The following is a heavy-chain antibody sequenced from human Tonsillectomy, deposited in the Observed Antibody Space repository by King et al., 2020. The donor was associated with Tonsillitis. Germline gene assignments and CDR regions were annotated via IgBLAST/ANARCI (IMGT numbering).Heavy chain of an antibody. CDR3: ASSRIMQLVPDY. J-gene: IGHJ4*02. D-gene: IGHD6-6*01. CDR1: GFTFSSYW. V-gene: IGHV3-7*01. Sequence: VQLVESGGGLVQPGGSLRLSCAASGFTFSSYWMSWVRQAPGKGLEWVANIKQDGSEKYYVDSVKGRFTISRDNAKNSLFLQMNSLRDEDTAVYYCASSRIMQLVPDYWGQGTLVTVSS. CDR2: IKQDGSEK.